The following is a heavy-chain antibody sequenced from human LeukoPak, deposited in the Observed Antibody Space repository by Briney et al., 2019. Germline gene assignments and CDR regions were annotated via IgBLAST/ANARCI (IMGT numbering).Heavy chain of an antibody. CDR1: GFTFSSYD. J-gene: IGHJ2*01. Sequence: GGSLRLSCAASGFTFSSYDMHWVRQATGKGLEWVSAIGTAGDTYYPGSVLGRFTISRENAKNSLCLQMNSLRAGDTAVYYCARVQGLDFRWYFDLWGRGTLVTVSS. CDR2: IGTAGDT. V-gene: IGHV3-13*01. CDR3: ARVQGLDFRWYFDL.